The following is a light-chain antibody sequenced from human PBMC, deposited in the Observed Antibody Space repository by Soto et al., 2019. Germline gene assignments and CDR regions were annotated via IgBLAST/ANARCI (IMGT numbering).Light chain of an antibody. CDR3: QQYNGYSRT. CDR1: QSIGDS. V-gene: IGKV1-5*01. CDR2: DVS. Sequence: DIQMTQSPSTLSACVGDRVSITCRASQSIGDSLAWYQQKPGKAPYLLISDVSSLERGVPSRFSGSGSGTEFTLTISSMQPDDFATFYCQQYNGYSRTFGQGTKVDI. J-gene: IGKJ1*01.